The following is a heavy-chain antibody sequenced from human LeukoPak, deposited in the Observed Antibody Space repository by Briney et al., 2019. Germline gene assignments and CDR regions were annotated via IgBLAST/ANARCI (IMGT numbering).Heavy chain of an antibody. CDR1: GYTFTSYD. Sequence: ASVKVSCKASGYTFTSYDINWVRQATGQGLEWMGWMNPNSGNTGYAQKFQGRVTMTRNTSISTAYMELSSPRSEDTAVYYCARSKPDRFWSGYYIDYWGQGTLVTVSS. CDR2: MNPNSGNT. D-gene: IGHD3-3*01. J-gene: IGHJ4*02. CDR3: ARSKPDRFWSGYYIDY. V-gene: IGHV1-8*01.